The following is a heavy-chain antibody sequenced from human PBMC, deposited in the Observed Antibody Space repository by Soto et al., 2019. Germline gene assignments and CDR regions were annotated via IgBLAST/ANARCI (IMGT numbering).Heavy chain of an antibody. CDR1: GFTFSNYA. CDR3: ANSWTTLTTGFDF. CDR2: ISSDGSEK. V-gene: IGHV3-30*18. D-gene: IGHD4-17*01. Sequence: LRLSCVASGFTFSNYAMHWVRQAPGKGLGWVAVISSDGSEKYYLDSVRDRFTISRDNSKNTLYLQMNNLRPEDTAMYYCANSWTTLTTGFDFWGQGALVTVSS. J-gene: IGHJ4*02.